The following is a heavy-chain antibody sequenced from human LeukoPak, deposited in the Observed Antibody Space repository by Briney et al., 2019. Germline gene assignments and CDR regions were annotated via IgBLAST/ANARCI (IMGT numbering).Heavy chain of an antibody. CDR2: ISYDGSNK. V-gene: IGHV3-30*04. J-gene: IGHJ4*02. D-gene: IGHD2-15*01. Sequence: GRSLRLSCAASGFTFSSYAMHWVRQAPGKGLEWVAVISYDGSNKYYADSVKGRFTISRDNSKNTLYLQMNSLRAEDTAVYCCARDRSRYCSGGSCYSGKDYWGQGTLVTVSS. CDR3: ARDRSRYCSGGSCYSGKDY. CDR1: GFTFSSYA.